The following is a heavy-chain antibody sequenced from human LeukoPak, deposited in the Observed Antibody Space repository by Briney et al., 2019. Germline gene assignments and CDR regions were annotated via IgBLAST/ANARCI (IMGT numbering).Heavy chain of an antibody. Sequence: SETLSLTCPVSGGSISTTSYFWGWIRQPPGKGLDWIGNIYYRGSTYYSPSLKSRVTISVDTSKNQFSLKLSSVTAADTAIYYCARLTNYGAMSAAFDIWGQGTVVAVSS. V-gene: IGHV4-39*01. CDR1: GGSISTTSYF. CDR2: IYYRGST. J-gene: IGHJ3*02. CDR3: ARLTNYGAMSAAFDI. D-gene: IGHD4/OR15-4a*01.